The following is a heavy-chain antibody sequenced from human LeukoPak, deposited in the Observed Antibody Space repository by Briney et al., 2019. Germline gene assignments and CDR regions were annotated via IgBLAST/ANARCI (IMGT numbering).Heavy chain of an antibody. V-gene: IGHV3-23*01. CDR2: ISGSGGST. Sequence: QPGGSLRLSCAASGFTFSSYAMSWVRQAPGKGLEWVSAISGSGGSTYYADSVKGRFTISRDNSKNTLYLQMNSLRAEDTAVYYCARDSAGSTLPGIAAAGTGDYWGQGTLVTVSS. J-gene: IGHJ4*02. CDR3: ARDSAGSTLPGIAAAGTGDY. CDR1: GFTFSSYA. D-gene: IGHD6-13*01.